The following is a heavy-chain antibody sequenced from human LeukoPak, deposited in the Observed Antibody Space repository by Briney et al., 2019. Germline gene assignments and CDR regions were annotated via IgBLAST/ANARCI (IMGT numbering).Heavy chain of an antibody. D-gene: IGHD5-18*01. Sequence: GGSLRLSCAASGFTFSSYSMNWVRQAPGKGLEWVSYISSSSSTIYYADSVKGRFTISRDNAKNSLYLQMNSLRDEDTAVYYCARVPSYSYGYYFDYWGQGTLVTVSP. CDR3: ARVPSYSYGYYFDY. CDR2: ISSSSSTI. CDR1: GFTFSSYS. V-gene: IGHV3-48*02. J-gene: IGHJ4*02.